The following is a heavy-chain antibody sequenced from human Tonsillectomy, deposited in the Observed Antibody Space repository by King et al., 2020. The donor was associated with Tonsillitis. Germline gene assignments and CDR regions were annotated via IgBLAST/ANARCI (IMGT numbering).Heavy chain of an antibody. V-gene: IGHV3-74*01. CDR2: INTYGNST. CDR3: ARDVGRSWGWAGMDV. Sequence: VQLVESGGGLVQPGGSLRLSCAASGFTFSRYWMHWVRQAPGKGLVWVSRINTYGNSTNYADSVKGRFTISRDNAKNTLYLQMNSLRVEDTAVYYCARDVGRSWGWAGMDVGGQGTTVTVSS. D-gene: IGHD6-13*01. CDR1: GFTFSRYW. J-gene: IGHJ6*02.